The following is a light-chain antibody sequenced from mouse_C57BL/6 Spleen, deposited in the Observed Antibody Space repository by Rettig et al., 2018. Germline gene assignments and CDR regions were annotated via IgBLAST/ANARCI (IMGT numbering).Light chain of an antibody. CDR1: QSLENSNGNTY. CDR2: RVS. Sequence: DAVMTQTPLSLPVSLGDQASISCRSSQSLENSNGNTYLNWYLQKPGQSPQLLIYRVSNRFSGVLDRFSGSGSGTDFTLKISRVEAEDLGVYFCLQVTHGPYTFGGGTKLEIK. J-gene: IGKJ2*01. CDR3: LQVTHGPYT. V-gene: IGKV1-122*01.